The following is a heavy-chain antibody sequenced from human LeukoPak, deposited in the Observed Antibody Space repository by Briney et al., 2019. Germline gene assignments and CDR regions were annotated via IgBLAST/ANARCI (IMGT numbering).Heavy chain of an antibody. Sequence: GGSLRLSCAASGFIFSSYGMHWVRQAPGKGLEWVAVISFDGTNKYYADSVKGRFTISRDNAKNSLYLQMNSLRAEDTAVYYCASAYGDHDAFDIWGQGTMVTVSS. V-gene: IGHV3-30*03. CDR2: ISFDGTNK. J-gene: IGHJ3*02. CDR1: GFIFSSYG. D-gene: IGHD4-17*01. CDR3: ASAYGDHDAFDI.